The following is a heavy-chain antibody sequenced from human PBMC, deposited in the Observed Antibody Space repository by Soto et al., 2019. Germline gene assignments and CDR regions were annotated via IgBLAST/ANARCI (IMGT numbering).Heavy chain of an antibody. CDR2: IWYDGSNK. CDR1: GCTCSSYG. D-gene: IGHD2-15*01. CDR3: ASAYCSGGSCVFVFGY. J-gene: IGHJ4*02. V-gene: IGHV3-33*01. Sequence: VGSLRLSCASSGCTCSSYGMRWVRQAPGKGLEWVAVIWYDGSNKYYADSVKGRFTISRDNSKNTLYLQMNSLRAEDTAVYYCASAYCSGGSCVFVFGYWGQGTLVTVSS.